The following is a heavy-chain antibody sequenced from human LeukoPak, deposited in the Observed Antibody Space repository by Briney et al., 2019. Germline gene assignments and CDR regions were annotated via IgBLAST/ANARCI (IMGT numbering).Heavy chain of an antibody. D-gene: IGHD3-16*01. CDR2: INPSGGST. V-gene: IGHV1-46*01. Sequence: GASVKVSCKASGYTFTSYYMHWVRQAPGQGLEWMGIINPSGGSTSYAQKFQGSVTMTRDMSTSTDYIELSSLRSEDTAVYYCARAGFYYDYVWGSYIMDVWGKGTTVTISS. CDR1: GYTFTSYY. J-gene: IGHJ6*03. CDR3: ARAGFYYDYVWGSYIMDV.